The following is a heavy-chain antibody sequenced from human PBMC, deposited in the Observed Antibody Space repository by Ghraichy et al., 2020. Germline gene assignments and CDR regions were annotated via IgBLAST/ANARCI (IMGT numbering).Heavy chain of an antibody. CDR1: GFTFSSYS. Sequence: GGSLRLSCAASGFTFSSYSMNWVRQAPGKGLEWVSSINSSSSYIYYADSVKGRFTISRDNAKNSLSLQMNSLRAEDTAVYYCARDPDSSSWLTYYYYAMDVWGQGTTVTVSS. D-gene: IGHD6-13*01. CDR2: INSSSSYI. V-gene: IGHV3-21*01. CDR3: ARDPDSSSWLTYYYYAMDV. J-gene: IGHJ6*02.